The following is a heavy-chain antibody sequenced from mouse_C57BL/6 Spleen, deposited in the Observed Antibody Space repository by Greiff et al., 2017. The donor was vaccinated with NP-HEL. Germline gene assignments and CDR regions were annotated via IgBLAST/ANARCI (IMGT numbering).Heavy chain of an antibody. D-gene: IGHD2-4*01. CDR2: IWGGGST. CDR1: GFSLTSYG. J-gene: IGHJ1*03. CDR3: AKRSYDYDLSYWYFDV. V-gene: IGHV2-9*01. Sequence: VMLVESGPGLVAPSQSLSITCTVSGFSLTSYGVDWVRQPPGKGLEWLGVIWGGGSTNYNSALMSRLSISKDNSKSQVFLKMNSLQTDDTAMYYCAKRSYDYDLSYWYFDVWGTGTTVTVSS.